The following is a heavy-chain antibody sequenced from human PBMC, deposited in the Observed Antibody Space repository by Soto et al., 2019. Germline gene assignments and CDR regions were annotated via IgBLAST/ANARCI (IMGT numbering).Heavy chain of an antibody. J-gene: IGHJ6*02. CDR1: GYSFTDYH. D-gene: IGHD2-8*01. Sequence: QVRLVQSGAEVKKPGASVKVSCKASGYSFTDYHIHWVRQAPGQGLEWLGRINPKSGGTSTAQKFQGWVTMTTDTPISTASMELTRLTSDDTAIYYCARGDSTDCSNGVCSFFYNHDMDVWGQGTTVTVSS. V-gene: IGHV1-2*04. CDR2: INPKSGGT. CDR3: ARGDSTDCSNGVCSFFYNHDMDV.